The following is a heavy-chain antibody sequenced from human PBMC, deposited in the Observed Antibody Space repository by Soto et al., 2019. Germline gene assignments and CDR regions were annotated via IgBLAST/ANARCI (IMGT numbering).Heavy chain of an antibody. Sequence: SETLSLTYAVDGGSFSGYYWSWIRQPPGKGLEWIGEINHSGSTNYNPSLKSRVTISVDTSKNQFSLKLSSVTAADTAVYYCARVLLAAFDYWGQGTLVTVSS. CDR2: INHSGST. CDR1: GGSFSGYY. V-gene: IGHV4-34*01. CDR3: ARVLLAAFDY. J-gene: IGHJ4*02. D-gene: IGHD2-15*01.